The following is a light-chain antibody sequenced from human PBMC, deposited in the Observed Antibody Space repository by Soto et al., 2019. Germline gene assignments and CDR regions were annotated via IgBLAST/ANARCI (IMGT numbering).Light chain of an antibody. CDR3: QSYDGSDHVMI. CDR1: SGSIASSS. CDR2: EDN. V-gene: IGLV6-57*01. Sequence: NFMLTQPHSVSGSPGRTVIVSCTRSSGSIASSSVQWYQQRPGSSPTTLIYEDNQRPSGVPDRFSGSTDTSSNSASLTISGLKTEDEADYYCQSYDGSDHVMIFGGGTKLTVL. J-gene: IGLJ2*01.